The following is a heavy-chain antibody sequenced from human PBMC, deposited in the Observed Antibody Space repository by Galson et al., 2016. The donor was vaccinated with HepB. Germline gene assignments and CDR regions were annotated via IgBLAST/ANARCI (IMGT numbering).Heavy chain of an antibody. CDR1: GGSMNNYH. CDR2: IYYSGST. V-gene: IGHV4-59*01. Sequence: ETLSLTCSVSGGSMNNYHWSWIRQSPGKGLEWLANIYYSGSTNYNPSLKSRVSLSVDTSENQLSLRLSSVTAADTAVYYCARTSTYFTDSSGYYLSGNAFEIWGQGTMVTVSS. CDR3: ARTSTYFTDSSGYYLSGNAFEI. J-gene: IGHJ3*02. D-gene: IGHD3-22*01.